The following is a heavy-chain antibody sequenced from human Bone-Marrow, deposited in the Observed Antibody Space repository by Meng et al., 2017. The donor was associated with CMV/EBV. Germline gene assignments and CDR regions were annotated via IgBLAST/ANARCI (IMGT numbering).Heavy chain of an antibody. CDR3: ARESASQGYCSSTSCYPDAFDI. D-gene: IGHD2-2*01. Sequence: SETLSLTCAVYGGSFSGYYWSWIRQPPGKGLEWIGEINHSGSTNYNPSLKSRVTISVDTSKNQFSLKLSSVTAADTAVYYCARESASQGYCSSTSCYPDAFDIWGQGTMVTVSS. CDR1: GGSFSGYY. CDR2: INHSGST. V-gene: IGHV4-34*01. J-gene: IGHJ3*02.